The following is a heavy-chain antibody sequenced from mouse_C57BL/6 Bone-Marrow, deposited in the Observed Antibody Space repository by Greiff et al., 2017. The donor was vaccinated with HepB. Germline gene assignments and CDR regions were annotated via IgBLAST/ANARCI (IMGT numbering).Heavy chain of an antibody. D-gene: IGHD1-1*01. CDR2: ISYDGSN. CDR1: GYSITSGYY. CDR3: ARVPSPVLITTVVADY. Sequence: EVKLMESGPGLVKPSQSLSLTCSVTGYSITSGYYWNWIRQFPGNKLEWMGYISYDGSNNYNPSLKNRISITRDTSKNQFFLKLNSVTTEDTATYYCARVPSPVLITTVVADYWGQGTTLTVSS. V-gene: IGHV3-6*01. J-gene: IGHJ2*01.